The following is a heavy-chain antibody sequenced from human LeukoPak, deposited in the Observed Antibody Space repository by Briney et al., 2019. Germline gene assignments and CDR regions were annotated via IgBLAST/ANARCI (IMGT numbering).Heavy chain of an antibody. Sequence: GRSLRLSCAASGFTFSSYAMHWVRQASGKGLEWVGRIRSKANNYATTYAASVKDRFTISRDDSKNTACLQMHSLKTEDTAVYYCTRLGYNYDTSGNYWGQGTLVTVSS. CDR2: IRSKANNYAT. CDR1: GFTFSSYA. D-gene: IGHD3-22*01. J-gene: IGHJ4*02. CDR3: TRLGYNYDTSGNY. V-gene: IGHV3-73*01.